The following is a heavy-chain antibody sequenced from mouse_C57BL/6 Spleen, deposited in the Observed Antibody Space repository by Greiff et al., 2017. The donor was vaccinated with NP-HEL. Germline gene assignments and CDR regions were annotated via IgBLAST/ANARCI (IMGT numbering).Heavy chain of an antibody. V-gene: IGHV1-4*01. CDR3: APTVVAPFDY. D-gene: IGHD1-1*01. CDR2: INPSSGYT. CDR1: GYTFTSYT. Sequence: VMLVESGAELARPGASVKMSCKASGYTFTSYTMHWVKQRPGQGLEWIGYINPSSGYTKYNQKFKDKATLTADKSSSTAYMQLSSLTSEDSAVYYCAPTVVAPFDYWGQGTTLTVSS. J-gene: IGHJ2*01.